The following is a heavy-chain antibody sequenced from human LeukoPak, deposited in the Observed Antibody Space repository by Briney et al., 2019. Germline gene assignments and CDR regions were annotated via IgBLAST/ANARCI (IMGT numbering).Heavy chain of an antibody. CDR2: IRSKPYGGTT. Sequence: TGGSLRLSCIASGFTFGDYAMSWVRQAPGKGLEWVGFIRSKPYGGTTECAASVKGRFSISRDDSKSTAYLQMNSLKTEDTAVYYCIRDFRGYSSYYMDVWGKGTTVTVSS. CDR1: GFTFGDYA. D-gene: IGHD5-18*01. J-gene: IGHJ6*03. CDR3: IRDFRGYSSYYMDV. V-gene: IGHV3-49*04.